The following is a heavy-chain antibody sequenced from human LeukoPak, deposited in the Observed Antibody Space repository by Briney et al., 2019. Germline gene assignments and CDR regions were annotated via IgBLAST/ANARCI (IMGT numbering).Heavy chain of an antibody. V-gene: IGHV4-39*07. D-gene: IGHD3-10*01. CDR1: GGSINSRTYY. Sequence: SETLSLTCTVSGGSINSRTYYWGWIRQPPGEGLEWIGSVYNTGSTYYNLSLKSRVTISIDTSKNQFSLKLSSVTAADTAVYYCATGPITMVRGVRSRTFDYWGQGTLVTVSS. CDR3: ATGPITMVRGVRSRTFDY. J-gene: IGHJ4*02. CDR2: VYNTGST.